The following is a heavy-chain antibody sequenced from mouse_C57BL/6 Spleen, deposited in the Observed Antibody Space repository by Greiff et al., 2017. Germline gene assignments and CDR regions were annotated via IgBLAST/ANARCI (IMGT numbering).Heavy chain of an antibody. J-gene: IGHJ2*01. D-gene: IGHD1-1*01. V-gene: IGHV1-82*01. CDR3: ARSGGYYGSSSLDD. CDR2: IYPGDGDT. CDR1: GYAFSSSW. Sequence: QVQLQQSGPELVKPGASVKISCKASGYAFSSSWMNWVKQRPGKGLEWIGRIYPGDGDTNYNGKFKGKATLTADKSSSTAYMQLSSLTSEDSAVYFCARSGGYYGSSSLDDWGQGTTLTVSS.